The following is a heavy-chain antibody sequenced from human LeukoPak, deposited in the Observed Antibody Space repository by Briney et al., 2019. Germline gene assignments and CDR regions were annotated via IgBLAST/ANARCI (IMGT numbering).Heavy chain of an antibody. D-gene: IGHD2-15*01. V-gene: IGHV3-74*01. CDR2: INSDGSGT. CDR1: GFTFSSYW. CDR3: ATSTLSRRDGSCYLDY. J-gene: IGHJ4*02. Sequence: GGSLRLSCAASGFTFSSYWMHWVRQAPGKGLVWVSRINSDGSGTNYADSVKGRFTISRDNAKNTLYLQMNSLRAENTAVYYCATSTLSRRDGSCYLDYWGQGTLVTVSS.